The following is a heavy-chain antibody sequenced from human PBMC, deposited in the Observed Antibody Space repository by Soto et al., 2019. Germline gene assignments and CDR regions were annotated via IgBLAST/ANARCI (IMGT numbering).Heavy chain of an antibody. CDR1: GFTVSSKY. V-gene: IGHV3-53*01. Sequence: GGSLRLSCAASGFTVSSKYISWVRQAPGKGLEWVSVIYSGGSTYYADSVKGRSTISRHNSKNTLYLQMNSLRAEDTAVYYCAKLDAAVAGRYNWFDPWGQGTLVTVSS. J-gene: IGHJ5*02. CDR3: AKLDAAVAGRYNWFDP. D-gene: IGHD6-19*01. CDR2: IYSGGST.